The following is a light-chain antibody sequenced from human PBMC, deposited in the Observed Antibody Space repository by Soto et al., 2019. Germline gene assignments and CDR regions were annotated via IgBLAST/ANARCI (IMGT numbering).Light chain of an antibody. CDR3: QQRSDWPST. J-gene: IGKJ4*01. Sequence: EIVLTQSPATLSLSPGDRATLSCRASQTVSSYLAWYQQKPGQAPRLLIYDASSRATGIPARFSGSGSGTDFTLTITSLEPEDFAVYYCQQRSDWPSTFGGGT. CDR1: QTVSSY. V-gene: IGKV3-11*01. CDR2: DAS.